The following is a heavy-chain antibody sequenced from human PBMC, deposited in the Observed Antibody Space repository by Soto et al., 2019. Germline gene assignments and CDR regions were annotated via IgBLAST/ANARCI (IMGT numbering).Heavy chain of an antibody. CDR1: GFTFSSYG. V-gene: IGHV3-30*18. D-gene: IGHD3-3*01. J-gene: IGHJ6*02. CDR2: ISYDGSNK. Sequence: QVQLVESGGGVVQPGRSLRLSCAASGFTFSSYGMHWVRQAPGKGLEWVADISYDGSNKYYADSVKGRFTISRDNSKNTLYLQMNSRRAEDTAVYYCAKKGPLFGPAEVRFLVCCATSYGIDVWGQGTTVTVSS. CDR3: AKKGPLFGPAEVRFLVCCATSYGIDV.